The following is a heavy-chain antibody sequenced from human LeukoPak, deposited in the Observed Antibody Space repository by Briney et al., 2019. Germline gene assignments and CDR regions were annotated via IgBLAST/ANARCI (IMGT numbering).Heavy chain of an antibody. CDR1: GYRFTSYY. J-gene: IGHJ5*02. CDR3: ARESGGWFDP. Sequence: ASVKVSCKSSGYRFTSYYMNWVRQAPGQGLEWMGWMNPNSGNTGYAQKFQGRVTMTRNTSISTAYMELSSLRSEDTAVYCCARESGGWFDPWGQGTLVTVSS. V-gene: IGHV1-8*01. D-gene: IGHD6-25*01. CDR2: MNPNSGNT.